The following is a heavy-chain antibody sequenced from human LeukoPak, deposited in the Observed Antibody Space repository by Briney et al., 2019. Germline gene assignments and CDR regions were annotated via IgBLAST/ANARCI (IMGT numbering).Heavy chain of an antibody. Sequence: ASVKVSCKASGYTSTIYDTSWVRQVPGQGLEWVGWMNPNSGNTGYAQKFQGRVTITRNTSISTAYMELSSLRSEDTAVYYCARLHSSSWYLYYFDYWGQGTLVTVSS. CDR2: MNPNSGNT. J-gene: IGHJ4*02. V-gene: IGHV1-8*03. CDR3: ARLHSSSWYLYYFDY. CDR1: GYTSTIYD. D-gene: IGHD6-13*01.